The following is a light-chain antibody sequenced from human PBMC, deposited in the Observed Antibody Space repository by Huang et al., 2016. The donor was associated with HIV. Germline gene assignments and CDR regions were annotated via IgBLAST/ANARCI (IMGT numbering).Light chain of an antibody. CDR1: QSVSSSY. CDR3: QQYGGSPQT. V-gene: IGKV3-20*01. J-gene: IGKJ2*01. Sequence: EIILTQSPGTLSLSPGERASLSCRASQSVSSSYLAWYQQKPGQAPRLLIYRASTRATGLPGRCSGSGSGTDFTLTISRLEPEDFAVYYCQQYGGSPQTFGQGTKLEIK. CDR2: RAS.